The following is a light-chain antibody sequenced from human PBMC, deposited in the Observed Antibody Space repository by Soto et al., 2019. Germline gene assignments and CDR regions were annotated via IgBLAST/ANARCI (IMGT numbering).Light chain of an antibody. CDR3: AAWDDSLNCVV. CDR1: SSNIGSNT. Sequence: QSVLTQPPSASGTPGQRDTISCSGSSSNIGSNTVNWYQQLPGTAPKLLIYSNNQRPSGVPDRFSGSKSGTSASLAISGLQSEDEADYDCAAWDDSLNCVVFGGGTKLTVL. CDR2: SNN. J-gene: IGLJ2*01. V-gene: IGLV1-44*01.